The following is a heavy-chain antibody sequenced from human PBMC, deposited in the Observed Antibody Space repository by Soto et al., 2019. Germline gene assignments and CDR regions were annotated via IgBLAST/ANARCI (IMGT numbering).Heavy chain of an antibody. J-gene: IGHJ6*02. D-gene: IGHD1-26*01. V-gene: IGHV3-23*01. CDR1: GFTFSNYG. CDR2: ISGSGGSK. Sequence: GGSLRLSCAASGFTFSNYGMTWVRQAPGKGLELVSVISGSGGSKYYADSVKGRFTISRDNSGNTLDLQMNSLRAEDTAVYYCASDLVGASDSYGLDVWGQGTPVTVS. CDR3: ASDLVGASDSYGLDV.